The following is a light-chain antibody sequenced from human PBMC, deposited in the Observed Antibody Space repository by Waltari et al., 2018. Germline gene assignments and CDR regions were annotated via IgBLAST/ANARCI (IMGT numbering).Light chain of an antibody. CDR3: CSYAGSYTWV. CDR1: SSDVGTYNF. Sequence: QSALTQPASVSGSPGQSITISCTGTSSDVGTYNFSSWYQQYPGKAPKVMIYDDNRRPSGVSDRFSGSKSGNTASLTISGVQAEDEADYYCCSYAGSYTWVFGGGTKLTVL. CDR2: DDN. V-gene: IGLV2-23*01. J-gene: IGLJ3*02.